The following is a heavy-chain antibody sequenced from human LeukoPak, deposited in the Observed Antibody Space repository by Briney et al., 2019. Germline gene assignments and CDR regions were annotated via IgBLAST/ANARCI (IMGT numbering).Heavy chain of an antibody. CDR1: GYTFTNYG. CDR3: ARDTGIAVAGTGDFDY. V-gene: IGHV1-18*01. Sequence: ASVKVSCKASGYTFTNYGISWVRQAPGQGLEWRGGISGYNGKTNYAQKLQGRVTMTTDTSTSTAYMELRSLRSDDTAVYYCARDTGIAVAGTGDFDYWGQGTLVTVSS. J-gene: IGHJ4*02. CDR2: ISGYNGKT. D-gene: IGHD6-13*01.